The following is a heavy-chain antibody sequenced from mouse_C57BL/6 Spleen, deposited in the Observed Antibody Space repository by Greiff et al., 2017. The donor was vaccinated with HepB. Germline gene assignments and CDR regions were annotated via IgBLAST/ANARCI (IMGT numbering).Heavy chain of an antibody. CDR2: INPSTGGT. CDR1: GYSFTGYY. D-gene: IGHD2-3*01. V-gene: IGHV1-42*01. CDR3: ARNGYYFFDY. Sequence: EVKLMESGPELVKPGASVKISCKASGYSFTGYYMNWVKQSPEKSLEWIGEINPSTGGTTYNQKFKAKATLTVDKSSSTAYMQLKSLTSEDSAVYYCARNGYYFFDYWGQGTTLTVSS. J-gene: IGHJ2*01.